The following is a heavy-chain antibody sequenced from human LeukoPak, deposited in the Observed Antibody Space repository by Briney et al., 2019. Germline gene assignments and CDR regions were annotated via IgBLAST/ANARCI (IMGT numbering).Heavy chain of an antibody. J-gene: IGHJ4*02. V-gene: IGHV3-23*01. CDR2: ISADGDTT. Sequence: GGSLRLSCAASGFRFSICTMSWVRQAPGKGLEWVLGISADGDTTYYTDSAKGRFTISRDNSKNTLYMQMNSLRADDTAVYYCAKDLSPYGDLSVASYWGQGALVTVSS. CDR1: GFRFSICT. CDR3: AKDLSPYGDLSVASY. D-gene: IGHD4-17*01.